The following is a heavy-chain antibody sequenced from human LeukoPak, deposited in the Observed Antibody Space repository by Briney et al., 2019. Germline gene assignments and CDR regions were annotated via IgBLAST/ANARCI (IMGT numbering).Heavy chain of an antibody. V-gene: IGHV4-39*01. CDR2: IYYSGST. CDR1: GGSISSSSYY. D-gene: IGHD1-26*01. J-gene: IGHJ4*02. Sequence: SETLSLTCPVSGGSISSSSYYWGWIRQPPGKGLEWIGSIYYSGSTYYNPSLKSRVTISVDTSKNQFSLKLSSVTAADTAVYYCARVPRSGSYSSYWGQGTLVTVSS. CDR3: ARVPRSGSYSSY.